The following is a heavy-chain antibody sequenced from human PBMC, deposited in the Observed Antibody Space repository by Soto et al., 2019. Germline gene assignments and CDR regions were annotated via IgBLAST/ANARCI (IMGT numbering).Heavy chain of an antibody. CDR2: ISYDGSNN. Sequence: QVQLVESGGGVVQPGRSLRLSCAASGFTFSSYAMHWVRQAPGKGLEWVAVISYDGSNNYYADSVKGRFTISRENSKNPLYLQMNSLRAEDPAVYYFAREGQWELLRGAFDYWGQGTLVTVSS. CDR3: AREGQWELLRGAFDY. V-gene: IGHV3-30-3*01. J-gene: IGHJ4*02. CDR1: GFTFSSYA. D-gene: IGHD1-26*01.